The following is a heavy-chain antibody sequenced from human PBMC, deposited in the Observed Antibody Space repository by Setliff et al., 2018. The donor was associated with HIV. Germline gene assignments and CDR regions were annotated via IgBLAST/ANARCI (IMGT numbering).Heavy chain of an antibody. J-gene: IGHJ2*01. D-gene: IGHD3-22*01. V-gene: IGHV4-59*01. CDR2: IYYSGSS. Sequence: PSETLSLTCTVSGGSISSYYWSWIRQPPGKGLEWIGYIYYSGSSNYNPSLKSRVTISVDTSKNHFSLKLSSVTAADTAVYYCAGLSSGSDWYFDLWGRGTLVTVSS. CDR1: GGSISSYY. CDR3: AGLSSGSDWYFDL.